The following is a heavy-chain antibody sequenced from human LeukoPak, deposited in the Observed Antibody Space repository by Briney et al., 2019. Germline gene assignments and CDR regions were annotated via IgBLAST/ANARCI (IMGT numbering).Heavy chain of an antibody. CDR1: GGSISSSSYY. CDR2: IYYSGST. J-gene: IGHJ4*02. CDR3: ARLSGSGSQFDY. Sequence: SETLSLTCTVSGGSISSSSYYWGWIRQPPGKGLECIGTIYYSGSTYYNPSLKSRVTISVDTSKNQFSLKLSSVTAADTAVYYCARLSGSGSQFDYWGQGTLVTVSS. D-gene: IGHD3-10*01. V-gene: IGHV4-39*01.